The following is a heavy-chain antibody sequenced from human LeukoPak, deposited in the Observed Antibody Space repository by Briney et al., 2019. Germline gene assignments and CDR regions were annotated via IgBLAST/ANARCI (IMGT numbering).Heavy chain of an antibody. V-gene: IGHV1-69*13. CDR3: ASPGKLGYCSSTSCFDY. CDR2: IIPIFGTA. CDR1: GGTFSSYA. D-gene: IGHD2-2*01. J-gene: IGHJ4*02. Sequence: SVTVSCKASGGTFSSYAISWVRQAPGHGLEWMGGIIPIFGTANYAQKFQGRVTITADEPTSTAYMELSSPRSEDTAVYYCASPGKLGYCSSTSCFDYWGQGTLVTVSS.